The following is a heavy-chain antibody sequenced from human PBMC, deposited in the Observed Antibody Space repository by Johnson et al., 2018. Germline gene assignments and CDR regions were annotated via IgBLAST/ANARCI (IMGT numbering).Heavy chain of an antibody. CDR2: ISYDGSNK. D-gene: IGHD4/OR15-4a*01. J-gene: IGHJ6*03. CDR1: GFTFSSYA. Sequence: VQLVESGGGVVQPGRSLRLSCAASGFTFSSYAMHWVRQAPGKGLEWVAVISYDGSNKYYADSVKGRFTISRDTAKNSLYLQMNSLRAEDTAVYYCARGADYYYYYMDVWGKGTTVTVSS. CDR3: ARGADYYYYYMDV. V-gene: IGHV3-30-3*01.